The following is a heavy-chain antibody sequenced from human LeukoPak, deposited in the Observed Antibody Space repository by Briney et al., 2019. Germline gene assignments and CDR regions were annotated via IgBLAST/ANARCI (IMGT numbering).Heavy chain of an antibody. V-gene: IGHV3-21*01. J-gene: IGHJ4*02. Sequence: GGSLRLSCAASGFTFSYYSMNWARQAPGKGLEWVSSISSSSSYIYYADSVKGRFTISRDNAKNSLYLQMNSLRAEDTAVYYCARDYYDSSGYYGVPGYWGQGTLVTVSS. CDR1: GFTFSYYS. CDR2: ISSSSSYI. CDR3: ARDYYDSSGYYGVPGY. D-gene: IGHD3-22*01.